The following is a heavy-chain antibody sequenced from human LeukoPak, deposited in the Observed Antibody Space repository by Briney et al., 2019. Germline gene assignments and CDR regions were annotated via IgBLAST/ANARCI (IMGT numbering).Heavy chain of an antibody. Sequence: SVKVSCKASGGTFSSYAISWVRQAPGQGLEWMGGIIPIFGTANYAQKFQGRVTITADESTSTAYMELSSLRSEDTAVYYCARGRSSSWPILDAFDIWGQGTMVTVSS. J-gene: IGHJ3*02. CDR3: ARGRSSSWPILDAFDI. D-gene: IGHD6-13*01. V-gene: IGHV1-69*13. CDR2: IIPIFGTA. CDR1: GGTFSSYA.